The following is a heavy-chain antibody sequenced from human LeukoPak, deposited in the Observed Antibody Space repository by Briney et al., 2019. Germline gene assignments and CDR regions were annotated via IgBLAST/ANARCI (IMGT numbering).Heavy chain of an antibody. CDR1: GFTFDDYA. Sequence: GGSLRLSCAASGFTFDDYAMHWVRQAPGKGLEWVSLISGDGGSTYHADSVKGRFTISRDNSKNSLYLQMNSLRTEDTALYYCAKDTPYRSSGDDAFDIWGQGTMVTVSS. CDR2: ISGDGGST. J-gene: IGHJ3*02. CDR3: AKDTPYRSSGDDAFDI. D-gene: IGHD6-6*01. V-gene: IGHV3-43*02.